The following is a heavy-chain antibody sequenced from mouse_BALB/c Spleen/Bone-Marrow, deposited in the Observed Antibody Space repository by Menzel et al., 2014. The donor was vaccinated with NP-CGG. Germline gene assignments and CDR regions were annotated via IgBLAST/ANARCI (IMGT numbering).Heavy chain of an antibody. D-gene: IGHD2-4*01. V-gene: IGHV5-9-2*01. CDR3: ARHAYYDQTEVSFVY. J-gene: IGHJ3*01. CDR2: ISGCGTFT. Sequence: EVQLVESGGGLVKSGGSLKLSCAASGFSFNSYGMSWVRQTPEKRLERVATISGCGTFTCYPGSVKGRFPIFRDNAKNKLYLQLSSLRSEDTALYYCARHAYYDQTEVSFVYWGQGTMVTVSA. CDR1: GFSFNSYG.